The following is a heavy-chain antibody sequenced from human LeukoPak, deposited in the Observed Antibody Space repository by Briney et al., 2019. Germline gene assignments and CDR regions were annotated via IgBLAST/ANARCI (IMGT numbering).Heavy chain of an antibody. CDR2: ISGSGGST. J-gene: IGHJ4*02. D-gene: IGHD7-27*01. Sequence: PGGSLRLSCVASGFTFSSSVMSWVRQAPGKGLEWVSLISGSGGSTYYADSVKGRFTISRDNSKNTLYLQMNSLSAEDTAVYYCAKSGVTGHYFDYWGQGTLVTVSS. CDR1: GFTFSSSV. CDR3: AKSGVTGHYFDY. V-gene: IGHV3-23*01.